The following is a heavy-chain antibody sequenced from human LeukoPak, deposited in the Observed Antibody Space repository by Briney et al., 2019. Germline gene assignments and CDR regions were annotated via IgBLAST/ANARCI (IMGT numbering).Heavy chain of an antibody. V-gene: IGHV1-69*06. Sequence: ASVTVSCKASGGTFSSYAISWVRQAPGQGLEWMGGIIPIFGTANHAQKFQGRVTITADKSTSTAYMELSSLRSEDTAVYYCARGGRVVAPFDYWGQGTLVTVSS. CDR1: GGTFSSYA. J-gene: IGHJ4*02. CDR3: ARGGRVVAPFDY. CDR2: IIPIFGTA. D-gene: IGHD3-22*01.